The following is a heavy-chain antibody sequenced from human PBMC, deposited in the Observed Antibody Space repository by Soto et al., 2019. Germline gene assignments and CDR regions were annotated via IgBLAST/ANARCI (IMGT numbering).Heavy chain of an antibody. CDR2: INPNSGAT. CDR1: GYTFTGYY. V-gene: IGHV1-2*02. Sequence: QVQLVQSGAEVKKPGASVKVSCKASGYTFTGYYMHWVRQAPGQGLEWMGWINPNSGATNYAQKFQGRVTMTRDTSISTAYMELSRLRSDDTAVYYCASWGRGPANWFDPWGQGTLVTVSS. D-gene: IGHD3-10*01. J-gene: IGHJ5*02. CDR3: ASWGRGPANWFDP.